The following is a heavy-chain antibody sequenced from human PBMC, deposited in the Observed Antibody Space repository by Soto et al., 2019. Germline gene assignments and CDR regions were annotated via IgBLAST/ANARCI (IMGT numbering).Heavy chain of an antibody. CDR2: IYSTGTT. Sequence: PSETLSLTCSVSSGSISSYYWSWIRQPPGKGLEWIGRIYSTGTTNFNPSLKSRLTMSMDMSKNQVSLNLTSVTAADTAVYYCVRDRADFSSTYYHYFSVWGRGTLVTVSS. CDR1: SGSISSYY. CDR3: VRDRADFSSTYYHYFSV. V-gene: IGHV4-4*07. J-gene: IGHJ2*01. D-gene: IGHD6-13*01.